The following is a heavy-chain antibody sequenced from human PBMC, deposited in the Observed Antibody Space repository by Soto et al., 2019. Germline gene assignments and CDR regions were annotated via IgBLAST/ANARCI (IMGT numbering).Heavy chain of an antibody. V-gene: IGHV1-69*01. Sequence: QVQLVQSGAEVKKPGSSVKVSCQASGGTFNNFAFTWVRQTPGQGLESLGGIMPVFHTTNIAQTFQDRITVIADDFTKTVYMEMTSLRFDDTAVYYCATATISPVSATLYHYGMDVWGQGTTVTVSS. CDR1: GGTFNNFA. CDR3: ATATISPVSATLYHYGMDV. CDR2: IMPVFHTT. D-gene: IGHD6-25*01. J-gene: IGHJ6*02.